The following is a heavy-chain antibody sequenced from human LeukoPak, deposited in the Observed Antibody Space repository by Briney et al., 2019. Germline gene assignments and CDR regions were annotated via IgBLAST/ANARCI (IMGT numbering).Heavy chain of an antibody. D-gene: IGHD6-19*01. J-gene: IGHJ5*02. CDR2: ISGSGGST. CDR1: GFTFSSYA. Sequence: GGSLRLSCAASGFTFSSYAMSWVRQAPGKGLEWVSAISGSGGSTYYADSVKGRFTISRDNSKNTLYLQMNSLRAEDTAVYYCANLQGGAVAGPHNWFDPWGQGTLVTVSS. V-gene: IGHV3-23*01. CDR3: ANLQGGAVAGPHNWFDP.